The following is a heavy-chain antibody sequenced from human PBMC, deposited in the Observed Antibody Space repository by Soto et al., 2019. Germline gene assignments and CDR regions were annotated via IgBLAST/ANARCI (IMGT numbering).Heavy chain of an antibody. CDR3: ARHWIAGSSIP. D-gene: IGHD2-21*01. CDR2: IHYSGTS. CDR1: GDSISSSSQY. Sequence: SETLSLTCSVSGDSISSSSQYWGWIRQPPGKGLEWIGSIHYSGTSYYNPSLKSRVTVFVDTSKNQLSLKLSSVTAADTAVYYCARHWIAGSSIPWGQGTLVTVSS. J-gene: IGHJ5*02. V-gene: IGHV4-39*01.